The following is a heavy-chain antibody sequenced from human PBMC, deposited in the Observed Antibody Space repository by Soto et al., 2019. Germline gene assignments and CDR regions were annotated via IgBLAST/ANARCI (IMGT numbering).Heavy chain of an antibody. D-gene: IGHD2-2*01. V-gene: IGHV3-9*01. CDR3: ARARVGYQLRVGMDY. Sequence: EVQLVESGGGLVQPGRSLRLSCAASGFTFDDYAMHWVRQAPGKGLEWVSGISWNSGSIGYADSVKGRFTISRDNAKNSLYLQMNSLRAEDTALYYCARARVGYQLRVGMDYWGQGTLVTVSS. J-gene: IGHJ4*02. CDR2: ISWNSGSI. CDR1: GFTFDDYA.